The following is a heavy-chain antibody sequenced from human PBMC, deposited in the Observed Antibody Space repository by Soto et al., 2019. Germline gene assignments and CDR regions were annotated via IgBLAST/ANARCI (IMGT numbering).Heavy chain of an antibody. V-gene: IGHV3-21*01. J-gene: IGHJ3*02. CDR2: ISSSSSYR. CDR3: ARDRPITMVRGVIRAPDAFDI. Sequence: GGSLRLSCVASGFTFSSCNMNWVRQAPGKGLEWVSSISSSSSYRDYADSVKGRFTTSRDNAKNSLYLQMNSLRAEDTAVYYCARDRPITMVRGVIRAPDAFDIWGQGTMVTVSS. CDR1: GFTFSSCN. D-gene: IGHD3-10*01.